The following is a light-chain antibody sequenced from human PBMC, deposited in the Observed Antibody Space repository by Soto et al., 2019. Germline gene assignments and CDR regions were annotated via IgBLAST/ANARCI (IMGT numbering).Light chain of an antibody. V-gene: IGKV3-11*01. CDR1: QSVSSY. CDR2: DAS. Sequence: EIVLTQSPATLSLSPGERATLSCRASQSVSSYLAWYQQKPGQAPRLLIYDASNRATGIPARFSGSGSGTDFNLTISSLEPEDFAVYYCQQRSNWPLFGGGTKVEIK. CDR3: QQRSNWPL. J-gene: IGKJ4*01.